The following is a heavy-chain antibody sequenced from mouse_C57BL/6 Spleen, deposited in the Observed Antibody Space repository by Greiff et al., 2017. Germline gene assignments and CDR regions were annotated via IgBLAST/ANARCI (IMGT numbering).Heavy chain of an antibody. D-gene: IGHD2-3*01. CDR3: TRGGICDGYYLFAY. V-gene: IGHV5-9-1*02. CDR2: ISSGGAYI. J-gene: IGHJ3*01. CDR1: GFTFSSYA. Sequence: DVMLVESGEGLVKPGGSLKLSCAASGFTFSSYAMSWVRQTPEKRLEWVAYISSGGAYIYYADPVKGRFTISRDNARNTLYLQMSSLKSEDTSMYYCTRGGICDGYYLFAYWGQGTLVTVSA.